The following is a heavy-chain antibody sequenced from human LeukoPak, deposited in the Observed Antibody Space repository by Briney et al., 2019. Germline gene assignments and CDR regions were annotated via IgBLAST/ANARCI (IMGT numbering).Heavy chain of an antibody. D-gene: IGHD6-19*01. CDR3: ARAGGSSGWDYWYFDL. Sequence: GGSLRLSCAAPGFTFSNYPMSWVRQAPGKGLEWVSSISSSSSYIYYADSVKGRFTISRDNAKNSLYLQMNSLRAEDTAVYYCARAGGSSGWDYWYFDLWGRGTLVTVSS. CDR1: GFTFSNYP. CDR2: ISSSSSYI. V-gene: IGHV3-21*01. J-gene: IGHJ2*01.